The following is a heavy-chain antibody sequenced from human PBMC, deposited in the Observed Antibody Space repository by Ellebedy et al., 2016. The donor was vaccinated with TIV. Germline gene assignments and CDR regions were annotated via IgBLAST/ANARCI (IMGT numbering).Heavy chain of an antibody. D-gene: IGHD6-19*01. CDR1: GFTFSTYY. J-gene: IGHJ4*02. CDR2: ITSGISST. Sequence: GGSLRLXXAASGFTFSTYYMNWVRQAPGKGLEWVSCITSGISSTYYADSVKGRFTISRDDAKNSLYLQMSSLRAEDTAVYYCARVQINSGWYEDFWGQGTLVTVSS. CDR3: ARVQINSGWYEDF. V-gene: IGHV3-48*04.